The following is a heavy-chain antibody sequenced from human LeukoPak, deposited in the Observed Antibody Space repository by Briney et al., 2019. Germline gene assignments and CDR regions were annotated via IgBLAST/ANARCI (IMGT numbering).Heavy chain of an antibody. CDR2: IYYSGST. CDR3: ARERYFCSSTSCNNWFDP. Sequence: SETLSLTCTVSGGSISSGGYYWSWIRRHPGKGLEWIGYIYYSGSTYYNPSLKSRVTISVDTSKNQFSLKLSSVTAADTAVYYCARERYFCSSTSCNNWFDPWGQGTLVTVSS. J-gene: IGHJ5*02. D-gene: IGHD2-2*01. V-gene: IGHV4-31*03. CDR1: GGSISSGGYY.